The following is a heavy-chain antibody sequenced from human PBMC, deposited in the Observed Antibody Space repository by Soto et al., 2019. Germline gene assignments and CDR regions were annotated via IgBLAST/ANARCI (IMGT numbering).Heavy chain of an antibody. Sequence: GGSLRLSCAASGFTFSSYGMHWVRQAPGKGLEWVAVIWYDGSNKYYADSVKGRFTISRDNSKNTLYLQMNSLRAEDTAVYYCARAGSQQWLGRDPFDYWGQGTLVTVSS. CDR2: IWYDGSNK. V-gene: IGHV3-33*01. D-gene: IGHD6-19*01. J-gene: IGHJ4*02. CDR1: GFTFSSYG. CDR3: ARAGSQQWLGRDPFDY.